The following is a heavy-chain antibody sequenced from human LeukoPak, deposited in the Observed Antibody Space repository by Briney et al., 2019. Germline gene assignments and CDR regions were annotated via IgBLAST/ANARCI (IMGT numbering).Heavy chain of an antibody. CDR1: GGSISSSSYY. J-gene: IGHJ6*02. CDR3: ARDRPHTNYYYYGMDV. V-gene: IGHV4-39*07. D-gene: IGHD3-3*01. Sequence: SETLSLTCTVSGGSISSSSYYWGWIRQPPGKGLEWIGSIYYSGSTYYNPSLKSRVTISVDTSKNQFSLKLSSVTAADTAVYYCARDRPHTNYYYYGMDVWGQGTTVTVSS. CDR2: IYYSGST.